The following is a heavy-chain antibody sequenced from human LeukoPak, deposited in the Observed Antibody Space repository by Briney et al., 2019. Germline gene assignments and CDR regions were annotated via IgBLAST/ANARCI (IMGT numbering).Heavy chain of an antibody. J-gene: IGHJ3*02. D-gene: IGHD3-22*01. CDR2: IVVGSGNT. V-gene: IGHV1-58*02. CDR1: GFTFTSSA. Sequence: EASVKVSCKASGFTFTSSAMQWVRQARGQRLEWIGWIVVGSGNTNYAQKFQERVTITRDMSTSTAYMELSSLRSEDTAVYYCAVDSSGHHDAFDTWGQGTMVTVSS. CDR3: AVDSSGHHDAFDT.